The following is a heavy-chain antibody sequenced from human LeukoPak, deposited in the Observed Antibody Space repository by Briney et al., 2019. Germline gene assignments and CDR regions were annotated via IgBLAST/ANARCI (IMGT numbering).Heavy chain of an antibody. CDR1: GGSISSYY. CDR2: IYCSGST. D-gene: IGHD1-14*01. J-gene: IGHJ6*03. CDR3: ARGYRGVYMDV. V-gene: IGHV4-59*01. Sequence: SETLSLTCTVSGGSISSYYWSWIRQPPGKGLEWIGYIYCSGSTNYNPSLKSRVTISVDTSKNQFSLKLSSVTAADTAVYYCARGYRGVYMDVWGKGTTVTISS.